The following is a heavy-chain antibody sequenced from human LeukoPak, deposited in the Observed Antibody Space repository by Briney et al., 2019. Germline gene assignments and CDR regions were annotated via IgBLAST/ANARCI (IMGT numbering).Heavy chain of an antibody. CDR3: ARGRGGAGSYYFDY. J-gene: IGHJ4*02. V-gene: IGHV3-23*01. CDR2: ISSTGSTT. CDR1: GFTFSSYA. D-gene: IGHD3-10*01. Sequence: TGGALRLCCAVLGFTFSSYAINSVRQAPGKGLEWVSAISSTGSTTYDADSVKGRVTISSDNSMNTVYLQMNSLRAEDTAVYYCARGRGGAGSYYFDYWGQGTLVTVSS.